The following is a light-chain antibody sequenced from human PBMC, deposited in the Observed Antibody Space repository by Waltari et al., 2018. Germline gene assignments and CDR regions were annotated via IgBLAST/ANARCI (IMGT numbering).Light chain of an antibody. V-gene: IGKV1-5*01. J-gene: IGKJ2*01. CDR1: QSISSW. CDR2: DAS. Sequence: DIQMTQSPSTLSASVGDSVPITCRASQSISSWLAWYQQKPGKAPKLLIYDASSLESGVPSRFSGSGSGTEFTLTISSLQPDDFATYYCQQYNSYSLYTFGQGTKLEIK. CDR3: QQYNSYSLYT.